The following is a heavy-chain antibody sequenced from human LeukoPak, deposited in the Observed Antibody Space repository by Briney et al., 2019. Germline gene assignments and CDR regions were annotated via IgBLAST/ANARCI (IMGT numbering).Heavy chain of an antibody. D-gene: IGHD3-22*01. CDR3: SRARYYEGWFDS. Sequence: SETLSLTCTVSGDSFSTYYWSWIRQSPGKGLEWIGHVHYSEGSKYNPSLKSRVTISIDTSQSQFSLKVSTVSAADTAVYYCSRARYYEGWFDSWGQGPRVFVSS. CDR1: GDSFSTYY. J-gene: IGHJ5*01. CDR2: VHYSEGS. V-gene: IGHV4-59*01.